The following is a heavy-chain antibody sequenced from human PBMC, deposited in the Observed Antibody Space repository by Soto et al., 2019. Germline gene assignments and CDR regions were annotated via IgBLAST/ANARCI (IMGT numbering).Heavy chain of an antibody. CDR1: GFTFSSYW. Sequence: PGGSLRLSCAASGFTFSSYWMHWVRQAPGKGLVWVLRINSDGSSTNYADSVKGRFTISRDNAKNTLHLQMNSLRAEDTAVYYCARDNYGSLDIWGQGTMVTVSS. V-gene: IGHV3-74*01. CDR3: ARDNYGSLDI. CDR2: INSDGSST. J-gene: IGHJ3*02. D-gene: IGHD3-10*01.